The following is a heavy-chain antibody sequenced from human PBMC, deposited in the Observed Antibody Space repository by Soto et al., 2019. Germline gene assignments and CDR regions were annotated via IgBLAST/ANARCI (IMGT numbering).Heavy chain of an antibody. Sequence: GGSLRLSCAASGFTFSGSAMHWVRQASGKGLEWVGRIRSKANSYATAYAASVKGRFTITRDDSKNTAYLQMNSLKTEDTAVYYCTRTDYDFWSGLRDFDYWGQGTLVTVSS. CDR1: GFTFSGSA. CDR3: TRTDYDFWSGLRDFDY. CDR2: IRSKANSYAT. D-gene: IGHD3-3*01. J-gene: IGHJ4*02. V-gene: IGHV3-73*01.